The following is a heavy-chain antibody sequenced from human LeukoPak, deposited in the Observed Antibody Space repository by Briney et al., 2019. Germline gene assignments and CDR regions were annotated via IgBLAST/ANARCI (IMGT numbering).Heavy chain of an antibody. V-gene: IGHV3-23*01. D-gene: IGHD2-2*03. CDR3: AKDMDIVVVPAAIFD. CDR2: ISGSGGST. CDR1: GFTFSSYA. Sequence: PGGSLRLSCAASGFTFSSYAMSWVRQAPGKGLEWVSAISGSGGSTYYADSVKGRFTISRDNSKNTLYLRMNSLRAEDTAVYYCAKDMDIVVVPAAIFDWGQGTLVTVSS. J-gene: IGHJ4*02.